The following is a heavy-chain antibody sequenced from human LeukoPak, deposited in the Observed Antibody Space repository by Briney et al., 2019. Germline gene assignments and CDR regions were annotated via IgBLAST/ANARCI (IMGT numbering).Heavy chain of an antibody. V-gene: IGHV4-39*01. CDR1: GGSISSSSYY. CDR2: IYYSGST. Sequence: SETLSLTCTVSGGSISSSSYYWGWIRQPPGKGLEWIGSIYYSGSTYYNPSPKSRVTISVDTSKNQFSLKLSSVTAADTAVYYCARHRIQLLRNAFDIWGQGTMVTVSS. CDR3: ARHRIQLLRNAFDI. D-gene: IGHD1-14*01. J-gene: IGHJ3*02.